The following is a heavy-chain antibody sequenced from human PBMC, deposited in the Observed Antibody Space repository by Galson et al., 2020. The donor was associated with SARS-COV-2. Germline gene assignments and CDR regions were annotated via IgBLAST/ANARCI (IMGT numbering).Heavy chain of an antibody. CDR2: ISYDGSNK. CDR3: ARDSMRCSGGSCYSGGDY. J-gene: IGHJ4*02. V-gene: IGHV3-30-3*01. CDR1: GFIFSSYA. Sequence: GESLKISCAASGFIFSSYAMDWVRQAPGKGLAWVAVISYDGSNKYYADSVKGRFTISRDNSKNMLYLQMNSLRAEDTAVYYCARDSMRCSGGSCYSGGDYWGQGTLVTVSS. D-gene: IGHD2-15*01.